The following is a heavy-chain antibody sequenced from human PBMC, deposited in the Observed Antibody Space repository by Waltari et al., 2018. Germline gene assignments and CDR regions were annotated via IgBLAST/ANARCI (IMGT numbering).Heavy chain of an antibody. V-gene: IGHV3-7*04. Sequence: EVQLVESGGGLVQLGGSLRLSCVASGFTFSGFWTTLVRQAPGKGVEWVANIKQYGSEEDYVDSVKGRLTISRDNAKSSLYLQMSSLRAEDTAVYYCARVYSSSSGKAFDVWGQGTMVSVSS. CDR3: ARVYSSSSGKAFDV. CDR1: GFTFSGFW. D-gene: IGHD6-6*01. CDR2: IKQYGSEE. J-gene: IGHJ3*01.